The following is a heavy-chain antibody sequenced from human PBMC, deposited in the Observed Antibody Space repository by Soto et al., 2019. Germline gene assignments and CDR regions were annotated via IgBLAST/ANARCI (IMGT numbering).Heavy chain of an antibody. V-gene: IGHV3-30*18. CDR2: ITYDGSLQ. Sequence: GGSLRPSCQASGFNFDNYGMHWVRQAPGKGLEWVAVITYDGSLQYYADSVKGQFTISRDNSKNTLSLHLNTLKPEGTAVYRCAKGPVGLTFYTTLAFWGQGTLVNVSS. CDR3: AKGPVGLTFYTTLAF. D-gene: IGHD3-16*01. J-gene: IGHJ4*02. CDR1: GFNFDNYG.